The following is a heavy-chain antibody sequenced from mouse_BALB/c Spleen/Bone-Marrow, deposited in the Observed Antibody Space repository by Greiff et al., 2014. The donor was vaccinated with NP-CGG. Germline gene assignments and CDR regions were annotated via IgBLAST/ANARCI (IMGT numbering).Heavy chain of an antibody. CDR1: GFSLTTYG. Sequence: VKVVESGPGLVQPSQSLSITCTVSGFSLTTYGVHWVRQSPGKGLEWLGVIWSGGSTDYNAAFISRLSISKDNSKSQVFFKMNSLQANDTAIYYCARNHRGYYFDYWGQGTTLTVSS. CDR3: ARNHRGYYFDY. CDR2: IWSGGST. J-gene: IGHJ2*01. V-gene: IGHV2-2*02. D-gene: IGHD3-1*01.